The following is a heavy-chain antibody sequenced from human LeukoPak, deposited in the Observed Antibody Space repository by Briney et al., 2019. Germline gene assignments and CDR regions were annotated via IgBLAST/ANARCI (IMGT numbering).Heavy chain of an antibody. Sequence: GGSLRLSCAVSGFTVSSSYMSWVRQAPGKGLEWVSVIYSGGSTYYADSVKGRFTISRDNSKNTLYLQMNSLRAEDTAVYYCARGLNVVVPAAMNYFDYWGQGTLVTVSS. J-gene: IGHJ4*02. CDR3: ARGLNVVVPAAMNYFDY. CDR2: IYSGGST. CDR1: GFTVSSSY. D-gene: IGHD2-2*01. V-gene: IGHV3-66*01.